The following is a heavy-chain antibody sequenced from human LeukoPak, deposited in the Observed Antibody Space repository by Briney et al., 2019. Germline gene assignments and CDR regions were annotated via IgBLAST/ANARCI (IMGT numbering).Heavy chain of an antibody. J-gene: IGHJ4*02. CDR1: GFTFSSYA. D-gene: IGHD5-12*01. CDR2: IYHSGST. CDR3: ARAVATIPEFDY. V-gene: IGHV4-4*02. Sequence: GSLRLSCAASGFTFSSYAMHWVRQPPGKGLEWIGEIYHSGSTNYNPSLKSRVTISVDKSKNQFSLKLSSVTAADTAVYYCARAVATIPEFDYWGQGTLVTVSS.